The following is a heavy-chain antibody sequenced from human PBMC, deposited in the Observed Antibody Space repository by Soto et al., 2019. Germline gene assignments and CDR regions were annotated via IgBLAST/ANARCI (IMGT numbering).Heavy chain of an antibody. J-gene: IGHJ4*02. D-gene: IGHD3-22*01. CDR1: GGSISSSSYY. V-gene: IGHV4-39*01. CDR2: IYYSGST. CDR3: ARHIDDSSGYYYLFDY. Sequence: SETLSLTCTVSGGSISSSSYYWGWIRQPPGKGLEWIGSIYYSGSTYYNPSLKSRVTISVDTSKNQFSLKLSSVTAADTAVYYCARHIDDSSGYYYLFDYWGQGTLVTVSS.